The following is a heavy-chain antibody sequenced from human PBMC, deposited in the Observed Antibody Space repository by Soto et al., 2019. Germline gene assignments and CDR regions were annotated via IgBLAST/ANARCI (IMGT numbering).Heavy chain of an antibody. V-gene: IGHV2-70*11. D-gene: IGHD3-9*01. CDR2: IDWDDDK. CDR3: ARTQTYYDILTGYLEGYGMD. Sequence: APTLVDPTQTLTLTSRFSGFSLTTSVMWVRCIRQPPGKALEWLARIDWDDDKYYSTSLKTRLTISKDTSKDQVVLTMTNMDPVDTATYYCARTQTYYDILTGYLEGYGMD. CDR1: GFSLTTSVMW. J-gene: IGHJ6*01.